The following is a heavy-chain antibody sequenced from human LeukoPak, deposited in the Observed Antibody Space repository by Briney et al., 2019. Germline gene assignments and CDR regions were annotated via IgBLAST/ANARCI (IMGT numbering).Heavy chain of an antibody. CDR3: ARGPILVRGVILADSVGGMDV. CDR1: GYTFAGYD. CDR2: MNPNSGNA. V-gene: IGHV1-8*01. D-gene: IGHD3-10*01. Sequence: ASVKVSCKASGYTFAGYDINWVRQATGQGLEWMGWMNPNSGNANSAQKFQGRITMTRDTSIDTAYMELSSLRSEDTAVYYCARGPILVRGVILADSVGGMDVWGQGTTVTVSS. J-gene: IGHJ6*02.